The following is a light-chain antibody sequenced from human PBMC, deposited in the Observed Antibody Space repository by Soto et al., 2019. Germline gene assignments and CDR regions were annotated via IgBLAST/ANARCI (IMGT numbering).Light chain of an antibody. CDR3: QSYDISLHNYV. V-gene: IGLV1-40*01. CDR1: SGDFGDHQL. CDR2: GDN. Sequence: QSVLTQPPSVSGSPGQSVTISCTGSSGDFGDHQLVSWYQQHPATAPKLLIYGDNNRPSGVPDRFSGSKSGTSASLAITRLQDEDEAEYYCQSYDISLHNYVFGTGTKLTVL. J-gene: IGLJ1*01.